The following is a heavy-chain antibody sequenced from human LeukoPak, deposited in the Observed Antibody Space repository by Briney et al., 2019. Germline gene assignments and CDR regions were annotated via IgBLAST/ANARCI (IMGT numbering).Heavy chain of an antibody. CDR3: ARDDYGSGSYPAFDI. CDR1: GFTFSSYG. V-gene: IGHV3-53*01. Sequence: GGSLRLSCAASGFTFSSYGMSWVRQAPGKGLEWVSVIYSGGSTYYADSVKGRFTISRDNSKNTLYLQMNSLRAEDTAVYYCARDDYGSGSYPAFDIWGQGTMVTVSS. CDR2: IYSGGST. D-gene: IGHD3-10*01. J-gene: IGHJ3*02.